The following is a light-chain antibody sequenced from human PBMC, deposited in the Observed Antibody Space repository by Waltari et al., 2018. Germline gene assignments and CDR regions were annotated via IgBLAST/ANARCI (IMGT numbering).Light chain of an antibody. V-gene: IGKV3-20*01. J-gene: IGKJ1*01. CDR3: QKYGTLPAT. Sequence: EIVFTQSPGTLSLSPAGRATLSCRASQSVSRTLAWYQQKPGQAPRLLIYDASSRATGIPDRFSGSGSGTDFSLTISRLEPEDFAVYYCQKYGTLPATFGQGTKVEIK. CDR1: QSVSRT. CDR2: DAS.